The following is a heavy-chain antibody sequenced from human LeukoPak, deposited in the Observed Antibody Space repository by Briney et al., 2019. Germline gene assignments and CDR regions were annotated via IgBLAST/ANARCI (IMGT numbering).Heavy chain of an antibody. CDR2: INQDGTDE. J-gene: IGHJ3*02. CDR3: AKERTGYSSSWYAFDI. Sequence: GGSLRLSWAASGFTFSTYWMSWVRQTPGKGLEWVANINQDGTDEYYVDSVKGRFIISRDSAKNSLYLQMNSLRAEDTAVYYCAKERTGYSSSWYAFDIWGQRTMVTVSS. CDR1: GFTFSTYW. V-gene: IGHV3-7*01. D-gene: IGHD6-13*01.